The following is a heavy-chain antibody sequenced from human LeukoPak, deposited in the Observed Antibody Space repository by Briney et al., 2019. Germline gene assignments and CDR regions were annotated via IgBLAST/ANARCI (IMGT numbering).Heavy chain of an antibody. CDR3: AKDAKTRWAAAIDPYYYMDV. V-gene: IGHV3-30*02. CDR2: IRYDGSNK. D-gene: IGHD6-13*01. Sequence: GGSLRLSCAASGFTFSSYGMHWVRQAPGKGLEWVAFIRYDGSNKYYADSVKGRFTNSRDNSKNTLYLQMNSLRAEDTAVYYCAKDAKTRWAAAIDPYYYMDVWGKGTTVTVSS. J-gene: IGHJ6*03. CDR1: GFTFSSYG.